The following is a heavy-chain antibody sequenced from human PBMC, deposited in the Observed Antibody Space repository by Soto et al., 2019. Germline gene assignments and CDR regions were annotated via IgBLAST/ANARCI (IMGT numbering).Heavy chain of an antibody. J-gene: IGHJ4*02. D-gene: IGHD6-19*01. Sequence: GGSLRLSCAASGFIFSSHAMSWVRQAPGKGLEWVSAISGSGYSTYYADSVTGRFTISRDNSKNTLYLQMNSLRAEDTAVYYCARAYSSGWNYFDFWGQGTLVTVSS. V-gene: IGHV3-23*01. CDR1: GFIFSSHA. CDR3: ARAYSSGWNYFDF. CDR2: ISGSGYST.